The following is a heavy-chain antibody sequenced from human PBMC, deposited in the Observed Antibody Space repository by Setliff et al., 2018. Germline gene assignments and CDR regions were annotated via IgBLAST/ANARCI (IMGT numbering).Heavy chain of an antibody. D-gene: IGHD6-19*01. V-gene: IGHV4-61*01. J-gene: IGHJ6*03. CDR1: GGSVSSGSYY. CDR3: ARGETSSGWYIYYYYYMDV. Sequence: SDTLSLTCTVSGGSVSSGSYYWSWIRQPPGKGLEWIGYIYYSGSTNYNPSLKSRVTISVDTSKNQFSLKLSSVTAADTAVYYCARGETSSGWYIYYYYYMDVWGKGTTVTVSS. CDR2: IYYSGST.